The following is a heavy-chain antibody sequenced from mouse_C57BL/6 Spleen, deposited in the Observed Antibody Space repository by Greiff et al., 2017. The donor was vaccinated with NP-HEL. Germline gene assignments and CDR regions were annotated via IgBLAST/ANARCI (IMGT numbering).Heavy chain of an antibody. Sequence: EVQRVESGGGLVKPGGSLKLSCAASGFTFSSYAMSWVRQTPEKRLEWVATISDGGSYTYYPDNVKGRFTISRDNAKNNLYLQMSHLKSEDTAMYYCARLTGSHWYFDVWGTGTTVTVSS. CDR2: ISDGGSYT. D-gene: IGHD4-1*01. CDR1: GFTFSSYA. V-gene: IGHV5-4*01. J-gene: IGHJ1*03. CDR3: ARLTGSHWYFDV.